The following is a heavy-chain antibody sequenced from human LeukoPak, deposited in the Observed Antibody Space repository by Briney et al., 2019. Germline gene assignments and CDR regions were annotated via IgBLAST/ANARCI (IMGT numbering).Heavy chain of an antibody. CDR1: GGSINNYY. CDR3: ARGVIAVAGTGRYYFDY. V-gene: IGHV4-59*12. CDR2: IYYSGST. D-gene: IGHD6-19*01. J-gene: IGHJ4*02. Sequence: SETLSLTCTVSGGSINNYYWSWIRQPPGKRLEWIGYIYYSGSTKYNPSLKSRLTISVDTSKNQFSLKLSSVTAADTAVYYCARGVIAVAGTGRYYFDYWGQGTLVTVSS.